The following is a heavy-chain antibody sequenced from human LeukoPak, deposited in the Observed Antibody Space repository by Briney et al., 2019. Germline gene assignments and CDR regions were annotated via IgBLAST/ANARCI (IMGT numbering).Heavy chain of an antibody. D-gene: IGHD6-19*01. Sequence: SVKVSCKASGYTFTSYGISWVRQAPGQGLEWMGRIIPILGIANYAQKFQGRVTITADKSTSTAYMELSSLRSEDTAVYYCAIRSSGWYTIFDYWGQGTLVTVSS. V-gene: IGHV1-69*04. CDR2: IIPILGIA. CDR1: GYTFTSYG. CDR3: AIRSSGWYTIFDY. J-gene: IGHJ4*02.